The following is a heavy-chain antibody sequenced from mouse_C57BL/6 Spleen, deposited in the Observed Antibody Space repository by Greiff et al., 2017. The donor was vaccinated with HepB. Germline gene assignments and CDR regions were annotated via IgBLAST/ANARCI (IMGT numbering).Heavy chain of an antibody. V-gene: IGHV1-19*01. J-gene: IGHJ3*01. D-gene: IGHD2-4*01. CDR2: INPYNGGT. Sequence: VQLQQSGPVLVKPGASVKMSCKASGYTFTDYYMNWVKQSHGKSLEWIGVINPYNGGTSYNQKFKGKATLTVDKSSSTAYMELNSLTSEDSAVYYCARWDYGEGAWFAYWGQGTLVTVSA. CDR3: ARWDYGEGAWFAY. CDR1: GYTFTDYY.